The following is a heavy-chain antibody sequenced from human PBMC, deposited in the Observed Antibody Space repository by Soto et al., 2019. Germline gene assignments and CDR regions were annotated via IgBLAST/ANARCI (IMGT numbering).Heavy chain of an antibody. CDR3: ARGPLSEVRGFAFDI. D-gene: IGHD3-10*01. J-gene: IGHJ3*02. Sequence: SETLSLTCAVYGGYFSGYYWSWIRQPPGKGLEWIGEINHSGSTNYNPSLKSRVAISVDTPKNQFSLKLSSVTAADTAVYYCARGPLSEVRGFAFDIWGQGTMVTVSS. CDR2: INHSGST. V-gene: IGHV4-34*01. CDR1: GGYFSGYY.